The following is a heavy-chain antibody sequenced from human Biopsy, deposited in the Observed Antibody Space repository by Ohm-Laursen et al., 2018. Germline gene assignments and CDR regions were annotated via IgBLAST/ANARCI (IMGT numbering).Heavy chain of an antibody. Sequence: ASVKVSCKPSGYTLTDSYMHWVRQAPGQGLEWMGWIDPDAGRTSFGQNFQGRVTMTSDTSTGTAYLELTRLRSDDTAVYYCARDPYCSGGNCYSPLDHWGQGTLVTVSA. J-gene: IGHJ4*02. CDR3: ARDPYCSGGNCYSPLDH. CDR2: IDPDAGRT. D-gene: IGHD2-15*01. V-gene: IGHV1-2*02. CDR1: GYTLTDSY.